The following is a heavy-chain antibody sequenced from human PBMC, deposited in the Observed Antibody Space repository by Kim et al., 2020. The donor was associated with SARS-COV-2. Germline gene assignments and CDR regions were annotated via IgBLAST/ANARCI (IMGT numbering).Heavy chain of an antibody. J-gene: IGHJ6*03. CDR1: GYTFTSYA. D-gene: IGHD6-6*01. CDR3: ARVGSIAARLYDYYYYMDV. CDR2: INAGNGNT. Sequence: ASVKVSCKASGYTFTSYAMHWVRQAPGQRLEWMGWINAGNGNTKYSQKFQGRVTITRDTSASTAYMELSSLRSEDTAVYYCARVGSIAARLYDYYYYMDVWGKGTTVTVSS. V-gene: IGHV1-3*01.